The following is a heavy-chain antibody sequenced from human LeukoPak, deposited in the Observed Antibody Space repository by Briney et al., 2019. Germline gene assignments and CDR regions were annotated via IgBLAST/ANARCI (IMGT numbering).Heavy chain of an antibody. CDR2: IKQDGSEK. J-gene: IGHJ4*02. CDR1: GFTFTNYW. Sequence: GGSLRLSCAASGFTFTNYWMSWVRQAPGKGLEWVANIKQDGSEKYHVDSVKGRFTISRDNTKSSLYLQMNSLRAEDTAVYYCARGGGDFWSAYYSGYYFDYWGQGTLVTVSS. CDR3: ARGGGDFWSAYYSGYYFDY. V-gene: IGHV3-7*01. D-gene: IGHD3-3*01.